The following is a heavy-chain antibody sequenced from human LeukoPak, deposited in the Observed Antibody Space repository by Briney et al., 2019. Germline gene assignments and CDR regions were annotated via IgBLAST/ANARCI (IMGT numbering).Heavy chain of an antibody. V-gene: IGHV1-46*01. CDR1: GYTFTGYY. Sequence: ASVKVSCKASGYTFTGYYMHWVRQAPGQGLEWMGIINPSGGSTSYAQKFQGRVTMTRDTSTSTVYMELSSLRSEDTAVYYCATYCSSTSCYIWGYYFDYWGQGTLVTVSS. D-gene: IGHD2-2*01. CDR2: INPSGGST. CDR3: ATYCSSTSCYIWGYYFDY. J-gene: IGHJ4*02.